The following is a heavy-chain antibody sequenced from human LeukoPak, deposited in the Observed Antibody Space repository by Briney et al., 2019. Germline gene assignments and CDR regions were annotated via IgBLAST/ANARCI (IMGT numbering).Heavy chain of an antibody. V-gene: IGHV1-69*04. D-gene: IGHD2-8*01. CDR3: AREDNGPIKVVDY. Sequence: ASVKVSFKASGGTFSSYAISWVRQAPGQGLEWMGRIIPILGIANYAQKFQGRVTITADKSTSTAYMELSSLRSEDTAVYYCAREDNGPIKVVDYWGQGTLVTVSS. CDR1: GGTFSSYA. CDR2: IIPILGIA. J-gene: IGHJ4*02.